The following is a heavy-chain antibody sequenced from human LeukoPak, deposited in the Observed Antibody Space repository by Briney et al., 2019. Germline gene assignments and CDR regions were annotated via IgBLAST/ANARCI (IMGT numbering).Heavy chain of an antibody. CDR3: ASTSYYYDSSGYYYGDFDY. V-gene: IGHV4-59*12. Sequence: SETLSLTCTVSGGSISSYYWSWIRQPPGKGLEWIGYIYYSGSTNYNPSLKSRVTISVDTSKNQFSLKLSSVTAADTAVYYCASTSYYYDSSGYYYGDFDYWGQGTLVTVSS. D-gene: IGHD3-22*01. J-gene: IGHJ4*02. CDR1: GGSISSYY. CDR2: IYYSGST.